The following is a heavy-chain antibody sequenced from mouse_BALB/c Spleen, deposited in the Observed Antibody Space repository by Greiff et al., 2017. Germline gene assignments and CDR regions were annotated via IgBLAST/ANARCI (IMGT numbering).Heavy chain of an antibody. CDR1: GYTFTSYW. CDR3: TRENGDYGSSNAMDY. CDR2: IYPGNSDT. Sequence: EVQLQQSGTVLARPGASVKMSCKASGYTFTSYWMHWVKQRPGQGLEWIGAIYPGNSDTSYNQKFKGKAKLTAVTSTSTAYMELSSLTNEDSAVYYCTRENGDYGSSNAMDYWGQGTSVTVSS. J-gene: IGHJ4*01. V-gene: IGHV1-5*01. D-gene: IGHD1-1*01.